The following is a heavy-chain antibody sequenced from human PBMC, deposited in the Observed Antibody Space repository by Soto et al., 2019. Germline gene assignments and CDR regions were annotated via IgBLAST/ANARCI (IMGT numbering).Heavy chain of an antibody. CDR3: AREVSGIQAFDY. Sequence: QVQLQESGPGLVKPSGTLSLTCAVSGGSISSDYWXNWVRQPPGKGLEWIGEISHTGSTNYNPSLKSRVTISVDKSKNHFSLNLNSVTAADTAVYYCAREVSGIQAFDYWGQGTLVTVSS. V-gene: IGHV4-4*02. CDR1: GGSISSDYW. D-gene: IGHD1-20*01. J-gene: IGHJ4*02. CDR2: ISHTGST.